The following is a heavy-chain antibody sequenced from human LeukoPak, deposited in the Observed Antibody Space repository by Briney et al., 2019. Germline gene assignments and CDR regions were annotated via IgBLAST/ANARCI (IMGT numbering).Heavy chain of an antibody. CDR1: GFTFSSYS. J-gene: IGHJ4*02. CDR3: ARDGVHDPPFGY. V-gene: IGHV3-21*01. D-gene: IGHD1-1*01. Sequence: PGGSLRLSCAASGFTFSSYSMNWVRQAPGKGLEWVSSISSSSNYIYYADSVKGRFTISRDNAKNSLSLQMNSLRAEDTAVYYCARDGVHDPPFGYWGQGTLVTVSS. CDR2: ISSSSNYI.